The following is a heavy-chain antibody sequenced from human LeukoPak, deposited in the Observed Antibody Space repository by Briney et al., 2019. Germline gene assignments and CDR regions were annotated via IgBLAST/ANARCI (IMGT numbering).Heavy chain of an antibody. Sequence: SETLSLTCTVSGGSISSYYWSWIRQPPGKGLEWIGYIYYCGSTHYHHSLQSRITISVDTPKNQFSLKLSSVTAAGAAVYYCASGYDYYYGMDVWGQGTTVTVSS. D-gene: IGHD6-13*01. CDR3: ASGYDYYYGMDV. J-gene: IGHJ6*02. V-gene: IGHV4-59*08. CDR2: IYYCGST. CDR1: GGSISSYY.